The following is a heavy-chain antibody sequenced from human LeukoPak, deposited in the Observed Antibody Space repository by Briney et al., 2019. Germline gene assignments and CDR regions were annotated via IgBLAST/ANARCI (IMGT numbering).Heavy chain of an antibody. V-gene: IGHV3-7*01. D-gene: IGHD3-3*01. CDR3: ARAKSYYDFWSGHDY. J-gene: IGHJ4*02. Sequence: KQDVSEKYYVESVKGRFTISRDNAKNSLYLQMNSLRAEDTAVYYCARAKSYYDFWSGHDYWGQGTLVTVSS. CDR2: KQDVSEK.